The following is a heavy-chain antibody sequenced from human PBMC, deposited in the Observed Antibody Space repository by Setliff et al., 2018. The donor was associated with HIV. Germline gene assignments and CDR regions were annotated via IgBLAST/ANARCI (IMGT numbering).Heavy chain of an antibody. J-gene: IGHJ4*02. Sequence: GASVKVSCKASGYTFSSHSIHWVRQAPGQSLEWMGWINGGNGNTKYSEKFKGRVTITRDIFASTASMELSSLRSEDTAVYYCARAGSGWPFDFWGQGTLVTVSS. CDR2: INGGNGNT. D-gene: IGHD6-19*01. V-gene: IGHV1-3*01. CDR3: ARAGSGWPFDF. CDR1: GYTFSSHS.